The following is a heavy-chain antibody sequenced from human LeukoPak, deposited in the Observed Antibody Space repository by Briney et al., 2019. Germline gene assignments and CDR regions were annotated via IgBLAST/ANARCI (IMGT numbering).Heavy chain of an antibody. CDR3: ARALRDSSGYYYVHFDY. J-gene: IGHJ4*02. CDR2: YRTSGSN. V-gene: IGHV4-61*02. Sequence: PSETLSLTCTASGGSISSGGYYWSWIRQPAGKGLEWIGRYRTSGSNNYNPSLKSRVTMSVDTSKNQFSLKLSSVTAADTAVYYCARALRDSSGYYYVHFDYWGQGTLVTVSS. D-gene: IGHD3-22*01. CDR1: GGSISSGGYY.